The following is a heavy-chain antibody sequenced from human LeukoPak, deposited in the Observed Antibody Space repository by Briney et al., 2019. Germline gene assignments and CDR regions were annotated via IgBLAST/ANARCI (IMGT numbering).Heavy chain of an antibody. CDR1: GGSISSSSYY. J-gene: IGHJ4*02. Sequence: PSETLSLTCTVSGGSISSSSYYWGWIRQPPGKGLEWIGSIYYSGSTYYNPSLKSRVTISVDTPKNQFSLKLSSVTAADTAVYYCARMYGYDSSGYYDRSVDYWGQGTLVTVSS. CDR2: IYYSGST. CDR3: ARMYGYDSSGYYDRSVDY. V-gene: IGHV4-39*01. D-gene: IGHD3-22*01.